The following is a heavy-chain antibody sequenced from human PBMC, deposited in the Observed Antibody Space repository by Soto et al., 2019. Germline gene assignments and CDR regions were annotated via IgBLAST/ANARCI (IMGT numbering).Heavy chain of an antibody. CDR3: ARDSGDGEGFDY. J-gene: IGHJ4*02. Sequence: SETLSLTCTVSGGSISSYYWSWIRQPPGKGLEWIGYIYYSGSTNYNPSLKSRVTISVDTSKNQFSLKLSSVPAADTAVYYCARDSGDGEGFDYWGQGTLVTVSS. CDR2: IYYSGST. CDR1: GGSISSYY. D-gene: IGHD3-10*01. V-gene: IGHV4-59*01.